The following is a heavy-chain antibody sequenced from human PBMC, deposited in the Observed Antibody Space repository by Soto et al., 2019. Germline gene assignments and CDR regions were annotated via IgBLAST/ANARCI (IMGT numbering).Heavy chain of an antibody. V-gene: IGHV3-23*01. CDR3: AKDPRTYYYDSSGSEQGY. CDR1: GFTFSSYA. J-gene: IGHJ4*02. Sequence: GGSLRLSCAASGFTFSSYAMSWVRQAPGKGLEWVSAISGSGGSTYYADSVKGRFTISRDNSKNTLYLQMNSLRAEDTAVYYCAKDPRTYYYDSSGSEQGYWGQGTLVTVSS. CDR2: ISGSGGST. D-gene: IGHD3-22*01.